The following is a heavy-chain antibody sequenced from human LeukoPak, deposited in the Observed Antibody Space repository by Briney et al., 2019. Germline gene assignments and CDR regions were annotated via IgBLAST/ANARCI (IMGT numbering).Heavy chain of an antibody. V-gene: IGHV1-2*02. D-gene: IGHD4-17*01. CDR1: GYPFTGYY. Sequence: GASVKVSCKASGYPFTGYYMHWVRQAPGQGLEWMGWINPNSGDTNYAQKFQGRVTMTRDTSISTAYMELSRLRSDDTAVYYCARDFDLGFTVPLERAFDIWGQGTMVTVSS. J-gene: IGHJ3*02. CDR2: INPNSGDT. CDR3: ARDFDLGFTVPLERAFDI.